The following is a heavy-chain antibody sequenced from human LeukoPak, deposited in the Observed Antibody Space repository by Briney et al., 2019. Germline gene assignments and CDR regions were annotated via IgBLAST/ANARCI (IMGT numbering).Heavy chain of an antibody. Sequence: GGSLRLSCAASRFTFSNAWMSWVRQAPGKGLEWVSAISGSGGSTYYADSVKGRFTISRDNSKNTLYLQMNSLRAEDTAVYYCATITMIVVVIPTEFDYWGQGTLVTVSS. J-gene: IGHJ4*02. V-gene: IGHV3-23*01. CDR3: ATITMIVVVIPTEFDY. CDR1: RFTFSNAW. CDR2: ISGSGGST. D-gene: IGHD3-22*01.